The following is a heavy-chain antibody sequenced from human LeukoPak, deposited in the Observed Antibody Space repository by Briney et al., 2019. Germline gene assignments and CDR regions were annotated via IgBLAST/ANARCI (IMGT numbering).Heavy chain of an antibody. J-gene: IGHJ4*02. CDR1: GYTFTSYD. CDR3: ARDIIQWVAGKTFDY. V-gene: IGHV1-8*01. CDR2: MNPNSGNT. D-gene: IGHD6-19*01. Sequence: ASVKVSCKASGYTFTSYDINWVRQATGQGLEWMGWMNPNSGNTGYAQKFQGRVTMTRDMSTSTVYMELSSLRSEDTAVYYCARDIIQWVAGKTFDYWGQGTLVTVSS.